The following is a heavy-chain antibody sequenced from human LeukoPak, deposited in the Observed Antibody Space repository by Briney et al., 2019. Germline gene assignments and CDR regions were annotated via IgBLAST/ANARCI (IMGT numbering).Heavy chain of an antibody. CDR2: INPNSGGT. D-gene: IGHD4-17*01. J-gene: IGHJ4*02. Sequence: GASVKVSCKASGYTFTGYYMHWVRQAPGQGLEWMGWINPNSGGTNYAQKFQGRATMTRDTSISTAYMELSRLRSDDTAVYYCARVPDYGDYWATQKFDYWGQGTLVTVSP. V-gene: IGHV1-2*02. CDR3: ARVPDYGDYWATQKFDY. CDR1: GYTFTGYY.